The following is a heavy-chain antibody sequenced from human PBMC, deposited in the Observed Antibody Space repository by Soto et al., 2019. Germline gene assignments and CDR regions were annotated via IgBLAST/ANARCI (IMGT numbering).Heavy chain of an antibody. V-gene: IGHV4-39*01. J-gene: IGHJ6*02. CDR3: APLLGYCSGGSCYGPGSYYYYGMDV. CDR2: IYYSGST. Sequence: SETLSLTCTVSGGSISSSSYYWGWIRQPPGKGLEWIGSIYYSGSTYYNPSLKSRVTISVDTSKNQFSLKLSSVTAADTAVYYCAPLLGYCSGGSCYGPGSYYYYGMDVWGQGTTVTVSS. CDR1: GGSISSSSYY. D-gene: IGHD2-15*01.